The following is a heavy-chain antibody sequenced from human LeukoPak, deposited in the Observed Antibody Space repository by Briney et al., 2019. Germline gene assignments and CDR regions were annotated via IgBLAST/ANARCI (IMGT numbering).Heavy chain of an antibody. V-gene: IGHV3-7*01. Sequence: GGSLRLSCAASGVTFSSYWMSWVRRAPGKGLEWVTNIKQDGSEKYYVDSVKGRFTISRDNAKNSLYLQMNSLRAEDTAVYYCARELSAFDIWGQGTMVTVSS. CDR1: GVTFSSYW. CDR2: IKQDGSEK. J-gene: IGHJ3*02. CDR3: ARELSAFDI.